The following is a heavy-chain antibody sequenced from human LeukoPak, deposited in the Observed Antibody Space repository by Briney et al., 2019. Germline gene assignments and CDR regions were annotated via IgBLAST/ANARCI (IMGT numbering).Heavy chain of an antibody. CDR2: INHSGST. CDR1: GGSFSGYY. J-gene: IGHJ5*02. Sequence: SETLSLTCAVYGGSFSGYYWSWIRQPPRKGLEWIGEINHSGSTNYNPSLKSRVTISVDTSKNQFSLKLSSVTAADTAVYYCAREMILLSPNWFDPWGQGTLVTVSS. D-gene: IGHD2-15*01. CDR3: AREMILLSPNWFDP. V-gene: IGHV4-34*01.